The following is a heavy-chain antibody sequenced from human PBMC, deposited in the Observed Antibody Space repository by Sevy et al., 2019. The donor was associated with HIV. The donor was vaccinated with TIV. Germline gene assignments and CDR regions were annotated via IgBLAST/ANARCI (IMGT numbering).Heavy chain of an antibody. Sequence: GGSLRLSCVASGFNLSPYWMTWVRQAPGKGLEWVANIKQDGNEKYYVDSVKGRFTVSRDNAKNALYLQMYSLRVEDTAVYFCASNTYHDYSNTYYPVYWGQGTRVTVSS. D-gene: IGHD2-2*01. J-gene: IGHJ4*02. V-gene: IGHV3-7*01. CDR1: GFNLSPYW. CDR2: IKQDGNEK. CDR3: ASNTYHDYSNTYYPVY.